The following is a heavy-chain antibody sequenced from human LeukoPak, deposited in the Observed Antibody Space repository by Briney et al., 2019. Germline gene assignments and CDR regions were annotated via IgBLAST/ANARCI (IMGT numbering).Heavy chain of an antibody. CDR2: ISAYNGNT. D-gene: IGHD3-16*01. Sequence: ASVKVSCKASGYTFTSYGISWVRQAPGQGLEWMGWISAYNGNTNYAQELQGRVTMTTDTSTSTAYMELRSLRSDDTAVYYCARDIWGSNPYGMDVWGQGTTVTVSS. CDR1: GYTFTSYG. V-gene: IGHV1-18*01. CDR3: ARDIWGSNPYGMDV. J-gene: IGHJ6*02.